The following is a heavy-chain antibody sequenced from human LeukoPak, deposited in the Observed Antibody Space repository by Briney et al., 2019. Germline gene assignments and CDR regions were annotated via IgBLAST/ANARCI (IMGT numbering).Heavy chain of an antibody. CDR3: AGGGGLDV. J-gene: IGHJ6*02. D-gene: IGHD3-16*01. CDR1: GFTFSSYW. V-gene: IGHV3-7*03. CDR2: INHNGNVN. Sequence: GGSLRLSCAASGFTFSSYWMNWARQAPGKGLEWVASINHNGNVNYYVDSVRGRFTISRDNAKNSLYLQMSNLRAEDTAVYFCAGGGGLDVWGQGATVTVSS.